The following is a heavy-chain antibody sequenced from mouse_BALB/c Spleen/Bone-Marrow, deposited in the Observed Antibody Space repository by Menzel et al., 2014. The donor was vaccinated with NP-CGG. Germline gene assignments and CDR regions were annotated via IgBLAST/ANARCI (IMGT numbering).Heavy chain of an antibody. V-gene: IGHV5-9-2*01. CDR2: ISGGGSYT. CDR1: GFSFNSYG. J-gene: IGHJ3*01. CDR3: ARHAYYDQTEVSFVY. D-gene: IGHD2-4*01. Sequence: VKVVESGGGLVKSGGSLKLSCAASGFSFNSYGMSWVRQTPEKRLEWVATISGGGSYTFYPDSVKGRFTISRDNAKNNLYLQLSSLRSEDTALYYCARHAYYDQTEVSFVYWGQGTLVTVSA.